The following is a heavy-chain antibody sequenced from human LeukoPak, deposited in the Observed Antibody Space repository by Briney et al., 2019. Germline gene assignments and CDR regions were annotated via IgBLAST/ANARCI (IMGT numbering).Heavy chain of an antibody. J-gene: IGHJ4*02. CDR1: GYSFTSYY. V-gene: IGHV1-2*06. Sequence: PEASVRVSCKASGYSFTSYYIHWVRQAPGQGLEWMGRISPSSGGTNYAQKFQGRVTMTRDTSITTAYMGLSSLRSGDTAVYYCARETGGSFEYFDYWGQGTLVTVSS. CDR3: ARETGGSFEYFDY. CDR2: ISPSSGGT. D-gene: IGHD7-27*01.